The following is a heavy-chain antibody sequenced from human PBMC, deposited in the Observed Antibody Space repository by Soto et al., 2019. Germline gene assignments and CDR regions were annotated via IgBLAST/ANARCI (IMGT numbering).Heavy chain of an antibody. CDR1: GGSISGYF. D-gene: IGHD5-12*01. Sequence: SAPLSLTCTVSGGSISGYFWSWIRQPPGKGLEWIGYIYYTGTTNYNPSLKSRVTISVDTSKNQFSLKLSSLTAADTAVYYCARRQWLRIFDCWGQGTLVTVSS. V-gene: IGHV4-59*08. CDR2: IYYTGTT. CDR3: ARRQWLRIFDC. J-gene: IGHJ4*02.